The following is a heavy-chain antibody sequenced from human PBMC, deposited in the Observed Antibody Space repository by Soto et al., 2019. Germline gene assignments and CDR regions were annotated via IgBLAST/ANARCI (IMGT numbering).Heavy chain of an antibody. D-gene: IGHD2-2*01. V-gene: IGHV4-59*01. CDR2: IYYAGST. CDR1: GGSISFYY. J-gene: IGHJ6*02. CDR3: ARHAGVPESQNGMDV. Sequence: SETLSLTCTVSGGSISFYYWSWIRQPPGGGLEWIGYIYYAGSTLYNPSLNRRVTISVDTPKNQFSLKLTSLTAADTAVYYWARHAGVPESQNGMDVWGQGTMVTVSS.